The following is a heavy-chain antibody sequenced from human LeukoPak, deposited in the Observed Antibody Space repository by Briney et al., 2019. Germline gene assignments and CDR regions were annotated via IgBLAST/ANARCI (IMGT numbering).Heavy chain of an antibody. Sequence: PGGSLRLSCAASGFTFSNAWMSWVRQAPGKGLEWIGEINHSGSTNYNPSLKSRVTISVDTSKNQFSLKLSSVTAADTAVYYCARTLPYSSGWYEAEYYFDYWGQGTLVTVSS. D-gene: IGHD6-19*01. V-gene: IGHV4-34*01. CDR2: INHSGST. CDR3: ARTLPYSSGWYEAEYYFDY. J-gene: IGHJ4*02. CDR1: GFTFSNAW.